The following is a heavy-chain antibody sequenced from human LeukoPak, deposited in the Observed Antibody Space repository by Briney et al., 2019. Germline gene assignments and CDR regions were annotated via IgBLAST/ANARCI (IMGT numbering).Heavy chain of an antibody. Sequence: ASVKVSCKASGGTFSSYAISWVRQAPGQGLEWMGRINPNSGGTNYAQKFQGRVTMTRDTSISTAYMELSRLRSDDTAVYYCAKDRRTDYGDYYAAEYFQHWGQGTLVTVSS. D-gene: IGHD4-17*01. V-gene: IGHV1-2*06. J-gene: IGHJ1*01. CDR2: INPNSGGT. CDR3: AKDRRTDYGDYYAAEYFQH. CDR1: GGTFSSYA.